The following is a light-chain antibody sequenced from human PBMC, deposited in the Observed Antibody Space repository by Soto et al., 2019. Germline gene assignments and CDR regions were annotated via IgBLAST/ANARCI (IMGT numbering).Light chain of an antibody. CDR1: QRITTY. CDR3: QQTYNTPYT. Sequence: IHMTQSPSSLSASVGDRVTIICRASQRITTYLNWYQQKPGEAPKLLISTSGTLQRGVPSRFTGSGSGTDFTLTITGLQPADFATYFCQQTYNTPYTFGQGTKLEIK. J-gene: IGKJ2*01. CDR2: TSG. V-gene: IGKV1-39*01.